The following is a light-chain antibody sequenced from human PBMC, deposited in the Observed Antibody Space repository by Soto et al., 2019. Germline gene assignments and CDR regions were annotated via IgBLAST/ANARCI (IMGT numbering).Light chain of an antibody. J-gene: IGKJ2*01. V-gene: IGKV1-5*03. CDR2: KAS. CDR3: QQYDSYSYT. Sequence: DIQMTQSPSTLSASVGDRVTITCRASQSISAWLAWYQQKPGKAPKLLIYKASSLESGVPSRFSGSGSGTELTLTISSLQPDDFATYYCQQYDSYSYTFGQGTKVDIK. CDR1: QSISAW.